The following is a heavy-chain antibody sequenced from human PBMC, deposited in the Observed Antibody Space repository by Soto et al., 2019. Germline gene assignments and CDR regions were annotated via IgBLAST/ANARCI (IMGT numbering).Heavy chain of an antibody. CDR3: ARECVH. V-gene: IGHV3-48*03. J-gene: IGHJ4*02. CDR1: GFTFRAHE. Sequence: GGSLRLSCVASGFTFRAHEMNWVRQAPGEGREEILYFSGSGTAEYYPESVKGRFSISRDNAQNTLYLQMNGLKVEDTGIYYCARECVHWGQGTLVTVS. CDR2: FSGSGTAE.